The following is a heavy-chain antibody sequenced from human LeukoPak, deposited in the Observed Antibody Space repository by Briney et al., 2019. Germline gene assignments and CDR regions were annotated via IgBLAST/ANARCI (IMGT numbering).Heavy chain of an antibody. V-gene: IGHV1-3*01. J-gene: IGHJ5*02. CDR1: GYTFTSYA. CDR3: ARDSGSQAFDP. CDR2: INAGNGNT. D-gene: IGHD1-26*01. Sequence: ASVKVSCKASGYTFTSYAMHWVRQGPGQRLEWMGWINAGNGNTKYSQKFQGRVTITRDTSASTAYMELSSLRSEDTAVYYCARDSGSQAFDPWGQGTLVTVSS.